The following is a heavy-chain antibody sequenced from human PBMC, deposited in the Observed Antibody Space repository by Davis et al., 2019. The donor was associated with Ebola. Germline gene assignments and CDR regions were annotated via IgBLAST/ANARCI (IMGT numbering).Heavy chain of an antibody. D-gene: IGHD2-15*01. CDR2: ISAYNGNT. Sequence: ASVKVSCKASGGTLSSYSISWVRQAPGQGLEWMGWISAYNGNTNYAQKLQGRVTMTTDTSTSTAYMELRSLRSDDTAVYYCARGGGYCSGGSCYSFEYWGQGTLVTVSS. CDR3: ARGGGYCSGGSCYSFEY. V-gene: IGHV1-18*01. J-gene: IGHJ4*02. CDR1: GGTLSSYS.